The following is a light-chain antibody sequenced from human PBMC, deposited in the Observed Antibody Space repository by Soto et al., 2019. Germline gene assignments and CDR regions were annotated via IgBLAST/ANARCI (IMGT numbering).Light chain of an antibody. J-gene: IGLJ1*01. CDR3: SSYTTTGTRV. CDR1: SSDIGAYNY. V-gene: IGLV2-14*01. CDR2: EVT. Sequence: ALTQPASVSGSPGQSITISCTGTSSDIGAYNYVSWYQHHPGEAPELIIYEVTYRPSGVSDRFSGSKSANTASLTISGLQAEDEADYYCSSYTTTGTRVFGTGTKVTVL.